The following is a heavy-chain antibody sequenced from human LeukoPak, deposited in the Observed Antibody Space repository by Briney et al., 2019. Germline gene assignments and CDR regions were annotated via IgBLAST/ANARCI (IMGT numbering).Heavy chain of an antibody. CDR1: GFTFSSYG. J-gene: IGHJ4*02. Sequence: PGGSLRLSCAASGFTFSSYGMHWVRQAPGKGLEWVAVIWYDGSNKYYADSVKGRFTISRDNSKSTLYLQMNSLRAEDTAVYYCARDTEVAGTSIDYWGEGTLVTVSS. CDR2: IWYDGSNK. CDR3: ARDTEVAGTSIDY. V-gene: IGHV3-33*01. D-gene: IGHD6-19*01.